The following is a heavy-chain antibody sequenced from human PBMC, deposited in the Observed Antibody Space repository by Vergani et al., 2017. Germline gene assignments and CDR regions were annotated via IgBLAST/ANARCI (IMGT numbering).Heavy chain of an antibody. D-gene: IGHD5-24*01. CDR1: GFTFSSYD. J-gene: IGHJ3*02. CDR3: AKLEKGYAFDI. V-gene: IGHV3-23*03. Sequence: EVQLLESGGGLVQPGGSLRLSCAASGFTFSSYDMSWVRQAPGKGLEWVSVIYSGGSSTYYADSVKGRFTISRDNSKNTLYLQMNSLRAEDTAVYYCAKLEKGYAFDIWGQGTMVTVSS. CDR2: IYSGGSST.